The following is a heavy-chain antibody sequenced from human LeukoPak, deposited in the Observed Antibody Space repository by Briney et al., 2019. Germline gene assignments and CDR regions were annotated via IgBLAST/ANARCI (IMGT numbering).Heavy chain of an antibody. CDR2: ISVGGSDE. CDR1: GFSFKTYE. Sequence: PGGSLRLSCVASGFSFKTYERNWVRQAPGKGLEWISYISVGGSDEDYADSVKGRFSISRDNAKNSLFLQMNSLRVEDTAVYYCARDVGFNNGWPAWGEGTLVTVSS. CDR3: ARDVGFNNGWPA. V-gene: IGHV3-48*03. D-gene: IGHD6-19*01. J-gene: IGHJ5*02.